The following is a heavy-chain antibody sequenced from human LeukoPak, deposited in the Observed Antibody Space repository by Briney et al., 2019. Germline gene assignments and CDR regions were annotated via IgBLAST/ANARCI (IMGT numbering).Heavy chain of an antibody. V-gene: IGHV4-59*11. J-gene: IGHJ6*03. Sequence: SETLSLTCTVSGGSISGHYWSWIRQPPGKGLEWIGYTYYSGSTNYNPSLKSRVTMSVDTSKNQFSLKLSSVTAADTAVYYCARGRNYMDVWGKGTTVTVSS. CDR2: TYYSGST. CDR3: ARGRNYMDV. CDR1: GGSISGHY.